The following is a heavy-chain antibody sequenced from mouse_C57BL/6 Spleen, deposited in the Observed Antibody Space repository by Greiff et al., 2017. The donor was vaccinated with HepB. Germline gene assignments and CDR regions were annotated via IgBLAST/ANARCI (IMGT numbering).Heavy chain of an antibody. Sequence: QVQLQQPGAELVKPGASVKVSCKASGYTFTSYWMHWVKQRPGQGLEWIGRIHPSDSDTNYNQKFKGKATLTVDKSSSTAYMQLSILTSEDSAVYYCAIGGSGWFLGYYAMDYWGQGTSVTVSS. CDR1: GYTFTSYW. CDR2: IHPSDSDT. CDR3: AIGGSGWFLGYYAMDY. D-gene: IGHD2-3*01. J-gene: IGHJ4*01. V-gene: IGHV1-74*01.